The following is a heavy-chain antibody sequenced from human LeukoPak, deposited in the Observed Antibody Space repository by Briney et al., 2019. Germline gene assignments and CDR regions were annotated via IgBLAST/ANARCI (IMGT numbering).Heavy chain of an antibody. J-gene: IGHJ6*02. D-gene: IGHD5-24*01. CDR2: IYYSGST. V-gene: IGHV4-59*12. CDR1: GGSISSYY. CDR3: AREERFGRWLYNRLYYYYGMDV. Sequence: SETLSLTCTVSGGSISSYYWSWIRQPPGKGLEWIGYIYYSGSTNYNPSLKSRVTISVDTTKNQFSLKLSSVTAADTAVYYCAREERFGRWLYNRLYYYYGMDVWGQGTTVTVSS.